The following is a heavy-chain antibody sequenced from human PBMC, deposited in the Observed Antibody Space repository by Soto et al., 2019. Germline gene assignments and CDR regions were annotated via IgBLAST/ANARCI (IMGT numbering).Heavy chain of an antibody. CDR2: ISAYNGNT. V-gene: IGHV1-18*04. Sequence: QVPLVQSGAEVKKPGASVKVSCKASGYTFTSYGISWVRQAPGQGLEWMGWISAYNGNTNYAQKLQGRVTMTTDTSTSTAYMELRSLRSDDTAVYYCARDLSSGWYGNPYWYFDLWGRGTLVTVSS. D-gene: IGHD6-19*01. CDR3: ARDLSSGWYGNPYWYFDL. J-gene: IGHJ2*01. CDR1: GYTFTSYG.